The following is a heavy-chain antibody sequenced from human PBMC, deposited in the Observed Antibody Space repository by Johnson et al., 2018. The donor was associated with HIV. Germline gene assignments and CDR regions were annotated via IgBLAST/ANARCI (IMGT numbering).Heavy chain of an antibody. D-gene: IGHD6-13*01. CDR3: ARDGAQQLARDAFDI. V-gene: IGHV3-11*04. J-gene: IGHJ3*02. CDR1: GFTFSDYY. Sequence: QVQLVESGGGLVQPGGSLRLSCAASGFTFSDYYMSWIRQAPGKGLEWVSYISSSGSTIYYADSVKGRCPISRDNAKNTLYLQMNSLRAEDTAVYYCARDGAQQLARDAFDIWGQGTMVTVSS. CDR2: ISSSGSTI.